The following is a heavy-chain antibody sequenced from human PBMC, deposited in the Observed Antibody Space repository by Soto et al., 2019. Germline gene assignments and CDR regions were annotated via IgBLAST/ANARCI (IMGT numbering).Heavy chain of an antibody. J-gene: IGHJ6*02. V-gene: IGHV1-69*08. Sequence: QVQLVQSGAEVKKPGSSVKVSCKASGGTFSSYTISWVRQAPGQGLEWMGRIIPILGIANYAQKFQGRVTIPADKSTSTAYMELSSLRSEDTAVYYCARDPLVAAAGTKWGYYGMDVWGQGTTVTVSS. CDR1: GGTFSSYT. CDR2: IIPILGIA. D-gene: IGHD6-13*01. CDR3: ARDPLVAAAGTKWGYYGMDV.